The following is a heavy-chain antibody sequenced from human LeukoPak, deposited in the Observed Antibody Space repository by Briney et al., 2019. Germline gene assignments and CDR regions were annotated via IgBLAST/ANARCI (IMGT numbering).Heavy chain of an antibody. CDR1: GFTFISYG. D-gene: IGHD4-17*01. Sequence: GGSLRLSCAASGFTFISYGMTWVRQAPGKGLEWVSAVTGSGGNTYYADSVKGRFTISRDNAKNSLYLQMNSLRDEDTSVHYCARGGDYGDYLNYWGQGTLVTVSS. J-gene: IGHJ4*02. V-gene: IGHV3-23*01. CDR2: VTGSGGNT. CDR3: ARGGDYGDYLNY.